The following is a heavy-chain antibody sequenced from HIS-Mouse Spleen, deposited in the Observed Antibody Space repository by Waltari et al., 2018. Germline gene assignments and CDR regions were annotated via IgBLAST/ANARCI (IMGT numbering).Heavy chain of an antibody. V-gene: IGHV4-39*07. J-gene: IGHJ2*01. CDR3: AREIPYSSSWYDWYFDL. CDR1: GGSISSSRYD. D-gene: IGHD6-13*01. CDR2: IYYSGST. Sequence: QLQLQESGPGLVKPSETLPLTCTVSGGSISSSRYDVGRIRQPPGKGLEWIGRIYYSGSTYYNPSLKSRVTISVDTSKNQFSLKLSSVTAADTAVYYCAREIPYSSSWYDWYFDLWGRGTLVTVSS.